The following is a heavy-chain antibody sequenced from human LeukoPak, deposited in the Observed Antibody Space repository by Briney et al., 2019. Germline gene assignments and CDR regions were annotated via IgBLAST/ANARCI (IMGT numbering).Heavy chain of an antibody. CDR1: GFTFDVYA. J-gene: IGHJ4*02. V-gene: IGHV3-43*02. D-gene: IGHD3-22*01. CDR3: AKEVSEYYYDSSGYWS. Sequence: GGSLRLSCAASGFTFDVYAMHWVRHAPGKGLEWVSLISGDGGSTYYVDSVKGRFTISRDNSKNSLYLQMNSLRTEDTALYYCAKEVSEYYYDSSGYWSWGQGTLVTVSS. CDR2: ISGDGGST.